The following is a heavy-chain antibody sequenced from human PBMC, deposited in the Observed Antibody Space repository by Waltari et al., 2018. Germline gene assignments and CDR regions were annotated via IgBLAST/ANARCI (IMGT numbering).Heavy chain of an antibody. Sequence: QVQLVQSGAEVKKPGASVKVSCKVSGYTLTELSMHWVRPAPGTGLEWMGGFDPEDGETIYAQKFQGRVTMTEDTSTDTAYMELSSLRSEDTAVYYCATLMVVAASDFYYYYGMDVWGQGTTVTVSS. J-gene: IGHJ6*02. CDR1: GYTLTELS. D-gene: IGHD2-15*01. CDR3: ATLMVVAASDFYYYYGMDV. V-gene: IGHV1-24*01. CDR2: FDPEDGET.